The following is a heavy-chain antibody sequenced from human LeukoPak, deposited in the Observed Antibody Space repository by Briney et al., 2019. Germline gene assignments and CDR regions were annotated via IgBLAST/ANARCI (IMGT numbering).Heavy chain of an antibody. Sequence: GASVKVSCKASGYTFTSYDINWVRQATGQGREWMGWMNPNSGNTGYAQKFQGRVTMTRNTSISTAYLELSSLRSEDTAVYYCARGRRSRVAATAAYYYYMDVWGKGTTVTVSS. V-gene: IGHV1-8*01. J-gene: IGHJ6*03. D-gene: IGHD2-15*01. CDR3: ARGRRSRVAATAAYYYYMDV. CDR1: GYTFTSYD. CDR2: MNPNSGNT.